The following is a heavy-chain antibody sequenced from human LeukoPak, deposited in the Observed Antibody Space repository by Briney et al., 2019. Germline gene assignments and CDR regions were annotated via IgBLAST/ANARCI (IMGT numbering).Heavy chain of an antibody. J-gene: IGHJ4*02. D-gene: IGHD5-24*01. Sequence: GGSLRLSCAASGFTFSSYAMSWVRQAPGKGLEWVSAICGSGGSTYYADSVKGRFTISRDNSKNKLYLKMNSLRAEDTAVYYCAKDRYDGYNYRGLFDYWGQGTLVTVSS. V-gene: IGHV3-23*01. CDR3: AKDRYDGYNYRGLFDY. CDR2: ICGSGGST. CDR1: GFTFSSYA.